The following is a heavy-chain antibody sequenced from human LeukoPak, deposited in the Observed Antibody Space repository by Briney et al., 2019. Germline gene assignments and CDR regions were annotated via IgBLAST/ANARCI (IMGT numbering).Heavy chain of an antibody. CDR2: ISSSSNTI. CDR3: ARDKLRASAATGTDY. Sequence: GRSLRLSCAASGFTFSTYSMNWVRQAPGKGLEWVSYISSSSNTINYADSVKGRFTISRDNAKNSLFLQMNSLRAEDTALYYCARDKLRASAATGTDYWGQGTLVTVSS. J-gene: IGHJ4*02. V-gene: IGHV3-48*01. CDR1: GFTFSTYS. D-gene: IGHD2-15*01.